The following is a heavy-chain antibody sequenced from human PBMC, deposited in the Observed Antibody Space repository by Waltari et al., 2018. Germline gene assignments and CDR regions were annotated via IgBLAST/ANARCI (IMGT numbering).Heavy chain of an antibody. CDR2: ISWNSYSI. D-gene: IGHD3-22*01. CDR1: GFTFDAYA. Sequence: EVQLVESGGGLVQPGRSLRLSCAASGFTFDAYAMPWFRQAPGKGLEWVSGISWNSYSIGYGDSVKGRFTISRDNAKNSLYLQMNSLRAEDTALYYCAKGRYFYDSSGQASSFDYWGQGTLVTVSS. V-gene: IGHV3-9*01. CDR3: AKGRYFYDSSGQASSFDY. J-gene: IGHJ4*02.